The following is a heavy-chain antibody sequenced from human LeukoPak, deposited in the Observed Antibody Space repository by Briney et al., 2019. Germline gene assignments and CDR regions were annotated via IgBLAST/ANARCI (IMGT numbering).Heavy chain of an antibody. D-gene: IGHD6-13*01. CDR2: ISAYNGNT. Sequence: ASVKVSCKASGYTFTSYGISWVRQAPGQGLEWMGWISAYNGNTSYAQKFQGRVTMTRDTSTSTVYMELSSLRSEDTAVYYCARAVRLAAAGDYWGQGTLVTVSS. V-gene: IGHV1-18*01. CDR1: GYTFTSYG. J-gene: IGHJ4*02. CDR3: ARAVRLAAAGDY.